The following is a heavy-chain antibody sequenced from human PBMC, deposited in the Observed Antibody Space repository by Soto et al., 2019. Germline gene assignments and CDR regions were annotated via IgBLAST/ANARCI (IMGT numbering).Heavy chain of an antibody. Sequence: GSGPTPVNPTQTLTLTCPFSGFSFSTSEMCVSWIRQPPGKALEWLALIDWDDDKFYVTSLKTRLTISRDTSKNQVVLTMTNMDPLDTATYYCARNFYDTGNYYARIDYWGPGTVVTVSS. V-gene: IGHV2-70*01. D-gene: IGHD3-10*01. CDR1: GFSFSTSEMC. CDR2: IDWDDDK. J-gene: IGHJ4*02. CDR3: ARNFYDTGNYYARIDY.